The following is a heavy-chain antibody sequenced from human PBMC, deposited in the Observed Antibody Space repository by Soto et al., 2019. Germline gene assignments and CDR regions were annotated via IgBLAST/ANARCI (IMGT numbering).Heavy chain of an antibody. V-gene: IGHV4-39*01. J-gene: IGHJ6*03. D-gene: IGHD3-3*01. CDR3: ASQYSSITIFGVEYYYYMDV. CDR1: GGSISSSSYY. CDR2: IYYSGST. Sequence: SETLSLTCTVSGGSISSSSYYWGWIRPPPGKGLEWIGSIYYSGSTYYNPSLKSRVTISVDTSKNQFSLKLSSVTAADTAVYYCASQYSSITIFGVEYYYYMDVWGKGTTVTVSS.